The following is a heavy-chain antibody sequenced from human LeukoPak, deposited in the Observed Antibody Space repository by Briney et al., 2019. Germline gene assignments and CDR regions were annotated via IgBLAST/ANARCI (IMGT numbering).Heavy chain of an antibody. D-gene: IGHD4-17*01. V-gene: IGHV4-34*01. J-gene: IGHJ6*03. CDR2: INHSGST. Sequence: SDTLSLTCAVYGGSFSGYYWRWLRQPPGKGLEWIGEINHSGSTNYNPSLKSRVTISVDTSKNQFSLKLSSVTAADTAVYYCARGRGDYVLNYYYYYMDVWGKGSTVTVSS. CDR3: ARGRGDYVLNYYYYYMDV. CDR1: GGSFSGYY.